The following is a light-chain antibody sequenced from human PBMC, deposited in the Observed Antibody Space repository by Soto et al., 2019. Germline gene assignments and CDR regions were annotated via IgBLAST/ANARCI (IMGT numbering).Light chain of an antibody. V-gene: IGKV1-6*01. CDR1: QTIDNY. CDR2: GAS. CDR3: LQDHSYPWT. J-gene: IGKJ1*01. Sequence: MQMTQSPSSLSASVGDRVTITCRPSQTIDNYLNWYQHKPGKAPKLLIHGASSLQSGVPSRCSGSASGTEFTLTISSLQPEDLASYYCLQDHSYPWTFGQGTKVEI.